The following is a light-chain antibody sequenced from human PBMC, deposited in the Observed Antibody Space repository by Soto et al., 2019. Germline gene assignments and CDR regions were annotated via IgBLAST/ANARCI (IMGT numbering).Light chain of an antibody. J-gene: IGLJ1*01. V-gene: IGLV2-14*01. CDR2: EVS. CDR1: SSDFGGYNY. Sequence: QSALTQPASVSGSPGQSITISCTGTSSDFGGYNYVSWYQQHPGKAPKLMIYEVSNRPSGVSNRFSGSNSGNTASLTISGLQAEDEADYYCSSYTSSSTYVFGTGTKLTVL. CDR3: SSYTSSSTYV.